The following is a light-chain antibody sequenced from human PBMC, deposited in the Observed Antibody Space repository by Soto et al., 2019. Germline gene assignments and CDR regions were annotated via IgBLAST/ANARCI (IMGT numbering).Light chain of an antibody. V-gene: IGKV4-1*01. CDR1: QSVFYTSNNKNY. CDR3: QQYYGTPYT. Sequence: DIVLTQSPDSLAVSLGERATINCKSSQSVFYTSNNKNYLAWYQQKPGQPPNLLIYWASTRESGVPDRFSGSGSGTAFTLTISSLQAEDVAVYYCQQYYGTPYTFAQGTKLEIK. CDR2: WAS. J-gene: IGKJ2*01.